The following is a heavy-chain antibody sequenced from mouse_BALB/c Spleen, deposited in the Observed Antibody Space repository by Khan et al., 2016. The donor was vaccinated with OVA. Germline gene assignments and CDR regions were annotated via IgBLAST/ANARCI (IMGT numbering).Heavy chain of an antibody. D-gene: IGHD2-14*01. CDR3: ARSGYDYFAY. Sequence: QVQLQQSGAELVRPGSSVKISCKASGYAFSNYWMNWVKQRPGQGLEWIGQIYPGDGDTSFNGKFRGKATLTADKSSSTAYMQLSSLTSEDSAVYFGARSGYDYFAYWGQGTLVTVSA. CDR1: GYAFSNYW. V-gene: IGHV1-80*01. J-gene: IGHJ3*01. CDR2: IYPGDGDT.